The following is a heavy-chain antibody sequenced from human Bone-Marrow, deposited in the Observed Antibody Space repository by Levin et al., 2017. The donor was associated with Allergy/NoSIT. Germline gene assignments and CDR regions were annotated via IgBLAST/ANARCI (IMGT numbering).Heavy chain of an antibody. CDR3: ARGELGSGYLFDY. CDR2: MYPNSDNA. V-gene: IGHV1-8*01. Sequence: GESLKISCKTSGYTFTRFDINWVRQATGQGLEWMGWMYPNSDNAGYAQKFQVRVTMTRNTSISTAYMELSSLRSEDTAIYYCARGELGSGYLFDYWGQGTLVTVSS. CDR1: GYTFTRFD. D-gene: IGHD5-12*01. J-gene: IGHJ4*02.